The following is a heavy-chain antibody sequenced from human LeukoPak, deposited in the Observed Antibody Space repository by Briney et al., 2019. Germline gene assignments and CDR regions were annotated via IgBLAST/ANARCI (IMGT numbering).Heavy chain of an antibody. Sequence: GASVKVSCKASGYTFTSYGISWVRQAPGQGLEWMGWISAYNGNTNYAQKPQGRVTMTTDTSTSTAYMELRSLRSDDSAVYYCARQGLYCSGGSCYSDAFDIWGQGTMVTVSS. D-gene: IGHD2-15*01. CDR2: ISAYNGNT. CDR3: ARQGLYCSGGSCYSDAFDI. V-gene: IGHV1-18*01. J-gene: IGHJ3*02. CDR1: GYTFTSYG.